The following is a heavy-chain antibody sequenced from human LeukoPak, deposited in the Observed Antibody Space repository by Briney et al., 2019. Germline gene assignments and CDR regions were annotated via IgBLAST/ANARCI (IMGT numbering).Heavy chain of an antibody. CDR2: IYYSGST. D-gene: IGHD5-24*01. J-gene: IGHJ4*02. Sequence: PSETLSLTCTVSGGSISSYCWSWIRRPPGKGLEWIGYIYYSGSTNYNPSLKSRVTISVDTSKNQFSLKLSSVTAADTAVYYCARLEADAYYFDYWGQGTLVTVSS. CDR3: ARLEADAYYFDY. V-gene: IGHV4-59*08. CDR1: GGSISSYC.